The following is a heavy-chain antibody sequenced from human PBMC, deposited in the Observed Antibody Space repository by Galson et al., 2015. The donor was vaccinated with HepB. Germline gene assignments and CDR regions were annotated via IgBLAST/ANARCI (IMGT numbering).Heavy chain of an antibody. CDR1: GFTSSSYA. CDR3: ARGKASIAVAVTGRYFDY. J-gene: IGHJ4*02. D-gene: IGHD6-19*01. CDR2: ISGSGGST. V-gene: IGHV3-23*01. Sequence: SLRLSCAASGFTSSSYAMSWVRQAPGKGLEWVSAISGSGGSTYYADSVKGRFTISRDNSKNTLYLQMNSLRAEDTAIYYCARGKASIAVAVTGRYFDYWGQGTLVTVSS.